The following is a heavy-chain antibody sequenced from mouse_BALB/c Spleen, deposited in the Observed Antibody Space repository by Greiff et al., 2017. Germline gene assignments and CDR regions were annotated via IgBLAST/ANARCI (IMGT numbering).Heavy chain of an antibody. J-gene: IGHJ2*01. D-gene: IGHD4-1*01. Sequence: EVKVVESGGGLVKPGGSLKLSCAASGFTFSDYYMYWVRQTPEKRLVWVATISDGGSYTYYPDSVKGRFTISRDNAKNNLYLQMSSLKSEDTAMYYCARAGPTYWGQGTTLTVSS. CDR2: ISDGGSYT. V-gene: IGHV5-4*02. CDR1: GFTFSDYY. CDR3: ARAGPTY.